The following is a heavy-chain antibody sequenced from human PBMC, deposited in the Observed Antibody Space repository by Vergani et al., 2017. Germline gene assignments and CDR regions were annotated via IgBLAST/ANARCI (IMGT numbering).Heavy chain of an antibody. V-gene: IGHV1-46*01. CDR2: INPSGGST. D-gene: IGHD3-3*01. CDR1: GYTFTSYY. Sequence: QVQLVQSGAEVKKPGASVKVSCKASGYTFTSYYMHWVRQAPGQGLEWMGKINPSGGSTSYAQKFQGRVTMTRDTSTSTVYMELSSLRSEDTAVYYCASWSGPGWFDPWGQGTLVTVSS. CDR3: ASWSGPGWFDP. J-gene: IGHJ5*02.